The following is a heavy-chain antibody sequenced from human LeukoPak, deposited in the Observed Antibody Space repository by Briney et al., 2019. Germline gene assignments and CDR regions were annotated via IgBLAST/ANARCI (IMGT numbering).Heavy chain of an antibody. V-gene: IGHV4-61*02. J-gene: IGHJ5*02. CDR1: GGSISSGSYY. Sequence: SETLSPTCTVSGGSISSGSYYWSWIRQPAGKGLEWIGRIYTSGSTNYNPSLKSRVTISVDTSKNQFSLKLSSVTAADTAVYYCARDRTQNYDFWSGYYLNWFDPWGQGTLVTVSS. D-gene: IGHD3-3*01. CDR3: ARDRTQNYDFWSGYYLNWFDP. CDR2: IYTSGST.